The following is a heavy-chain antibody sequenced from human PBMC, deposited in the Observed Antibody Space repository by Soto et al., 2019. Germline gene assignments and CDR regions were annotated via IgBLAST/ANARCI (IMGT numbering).Heavy chain of an antibody. J-gene: IGHJ4*02. D-gene: IGHD7-27*01. CDR1: GFSFSISP. CDR3: ARDPKTSGGQHWAFNYFDS. V-gene: IGHV3-30-3*01. Sequence: QVQLVESGGGVVQPGRSLRLSCAASGFSFSISPMHWVRQAPGKGLEWVALISYDGTNKFYADSVKGRFTISRDNSKSTLYLQLDSLRPEDAAVYYCARDPKTSGGQHWAFNYFDSWGQGTLVTVSS. CDR2: ISYDGTNK.